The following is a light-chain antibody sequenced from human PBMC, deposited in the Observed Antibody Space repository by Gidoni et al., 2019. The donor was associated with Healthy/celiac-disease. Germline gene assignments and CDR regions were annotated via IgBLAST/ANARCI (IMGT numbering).Light chain of an antibody. J-gene: IGKJ1*01. Sequence: DIQMTQSPSTLSASVGDRVTITCRASQSISSWLAWYQQKPGKAPKLLIYKASSLESGVPSLFSGSGSGTEFPLTISSLQPDAFATYYCQQSSTFGQGTKVEI. CDR1: QSISSW. V-gene: IGKV1-5*03. CDR2: KAS. CDR3: QQSST.